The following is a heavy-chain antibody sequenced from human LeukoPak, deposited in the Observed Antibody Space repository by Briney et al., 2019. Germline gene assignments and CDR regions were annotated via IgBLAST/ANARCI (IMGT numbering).Heavy chain of an antibody. CDR1: VYSFTNYW. J-gene: IGHJ4*02. Sequence: KVSCKGSVYSFTNYWSGWVRQMPGKRLEWMGIINPGDSDTKYRPSFQGQVTISADKSISPAYLQWSCLKASDTAMYYCARLLSSGYYGPDDYWGQGTLVTVSS. CDR2: INPGDSDT. V-gene: IGHV5-51*01. D-gene: IGHD3-22*01. CDR3: ARLLSSGYYGPDDY.